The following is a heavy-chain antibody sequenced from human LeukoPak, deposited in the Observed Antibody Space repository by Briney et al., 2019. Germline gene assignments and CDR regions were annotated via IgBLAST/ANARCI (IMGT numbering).Heavy chain of an antibody. CDR2: IYYSGST. CDR3: ARDGTTVTTGRGPNWFDP. D-gene: IGHD4-11*01. Sequence: SETLSLTCTVSGGSISSSSYYWGWIRQPPGKGLEWIGSIYYSGSTYYNPSLKSRVTISVDTSKNQFSLKLSSVTAADTAVYYCARDGTTVTTGRGPNWFDPWGQGTLVTVSS. CDR1: GGSISSSSYY. V-gene: IGHV4-39*07. J-gene: IGHJ5*02.